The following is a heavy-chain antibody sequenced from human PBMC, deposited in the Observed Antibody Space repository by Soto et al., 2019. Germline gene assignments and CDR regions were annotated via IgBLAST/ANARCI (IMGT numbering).Heavy chain of an antibody. CDR2: ISHLXSI. D-gene: IGHD3-10*01. J-gene: IGHJ4*02. V-gene: IGHV4-61*01. CDR3: ATSSTLQFDYFFEH. Sequence: QVLLQGSGPGLVKPSETLSLTCTVSGDSVSDGLFHLNWIRQPPGKGLEWIGYISHLXSINXNPXXXXXXXXXXXXXXXXXXXXXXXXTTADTAXYYCATSSTLQFDYFFEHWGQGLLVTVSS. CDR1: GDSVSDGLFH.